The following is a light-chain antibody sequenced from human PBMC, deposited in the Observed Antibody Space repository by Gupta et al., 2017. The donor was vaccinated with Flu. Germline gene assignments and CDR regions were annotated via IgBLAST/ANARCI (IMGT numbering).Light chain of an antibody. V-gene: IGKV3-11*01. CDR2: DTS. CDR1: QSIRNF. CDR3: RQQSNSHPSIT. J-gene: IGKJ4*01. Sequence: EVVLTQSPATLSLAPGERVTLSCRASQSIRNFLAWYQQKPGQAPRLLIYDTSNRATGGPARCISSGDGTDDYITIITREPEDGAVYYCRQQSNSHPSITFGRGTKVEI.